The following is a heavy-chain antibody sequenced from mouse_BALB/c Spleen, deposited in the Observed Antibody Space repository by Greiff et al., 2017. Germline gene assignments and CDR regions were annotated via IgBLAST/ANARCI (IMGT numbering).Heavy chain of an antibody. V-gene: IGHV2-9*02. CDR1: GFSLTSYG. J-gene: IGHJ3*01. CDR3: ARDCDYDAAAWFAY. D-gene: IGHD2-4*01. Sequence: VKLVESGPGLVAPSQSLSITCTVSGFSLTSYGVHWVRQPPGKGLEWLGVIWAGGSTNYNSALMSRLSISKDNSKSQVFLKMNSLQTDDTAMYYCARDCDYDAAAWFAYWGQGTLVTVSA. CDR2: IWAGGST.